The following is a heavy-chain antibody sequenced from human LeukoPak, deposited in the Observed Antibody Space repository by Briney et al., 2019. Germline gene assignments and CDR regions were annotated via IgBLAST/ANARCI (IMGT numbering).Heavy chain of an antibody. D-gene: IGHD6-19*01. CDR3: ATDRSSGWYKGDH. Sequence: ASVKVSCKASGYTFTSYGISWVRLAPGQGLEWMGWISAYNGNTNYAQKLQGRVTMTTDTSTSTAYMELRSLRSDDTAVYYCATDRSSGWYKGDHWGQGTLVTVSS. CDR1: GYTFTSYG. J-gene: IGHJ4*02. CDR2: ISAYNGNT. V-gene: IGHV1-18*01.